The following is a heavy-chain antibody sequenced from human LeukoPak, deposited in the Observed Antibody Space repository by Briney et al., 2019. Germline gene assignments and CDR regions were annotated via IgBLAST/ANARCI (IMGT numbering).Heavy chain of an antibody. CDR1: GGSFSGYY. Sequence: PSETLSLTCGVYGGSFSGYYWTWIRQPPGKGLEWIGEINHSGITNYNPSLKSRVTISIDTSKSQFSLKLTSVTAADTAVYYCARGSPRDRGVITGGWFDTWGQGTLVTVPS. V-gene: IGHV4-34*01. CDR2: INHSGIT. D-gene: IGHD3-10*01. CDR3: ARGSPRDRGVITGGWFDT. J-gene: IGHJ5*02.